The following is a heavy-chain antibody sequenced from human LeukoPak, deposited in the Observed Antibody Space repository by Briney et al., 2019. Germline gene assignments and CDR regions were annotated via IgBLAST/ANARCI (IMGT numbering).Heavy chain of an antibody. V-gene: IGHV4-59*08. CDR1: GGSISSNY. Sequence: SETLSLTCTVSGGSISSNYWSWIRQPPGKGLEWIGYIYYSGYTNYNPSLKSRVTMSVDTSKNQFSLKLTSVTAADTAVYYCARYGITIVRGGKYYFDSWGQGTLVTVSS. D-gene: IGHD3-10*01. J-gene: IGHJ4*02. CDR3: ARYGITIVRGGKYYFDS. CDR2: IYYSGYT.